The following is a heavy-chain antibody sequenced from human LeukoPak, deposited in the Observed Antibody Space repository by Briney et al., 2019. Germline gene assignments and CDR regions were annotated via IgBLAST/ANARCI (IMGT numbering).Heavy chain of an antibody. CDR3: ARRGLMGYDSSYWFDP. CDR1: GYSFTSYW. V-gene: IGHV5-51*01. CDR2: IYPGDSDT. J-gene: IGHJ5*02. D-gene: IGHD3-22*01. Sequence: GESLKISCKGSGYSFTSYWIGWVRQMPGKGLEWMGIIYPGDSDTRYSPSFQGQVTISADKSISTAYLQWSSLKASDTAMYYCARRGLMGYDSSYWFDPWGQGTLVTVSS.